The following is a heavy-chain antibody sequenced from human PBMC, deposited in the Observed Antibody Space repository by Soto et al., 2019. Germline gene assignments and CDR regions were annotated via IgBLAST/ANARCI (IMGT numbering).Heavy chain of an antibody. CDR1: GGSISSSSYY. D-gene: IGHD3-10*01. J-gene: IGHJ4*02. V-gene: IGHV4-39*01. Sequence: SETLSLTCTVSGGSISSSSYYWGWIRQPPGKGLEWIGSIYYSGSTYYNPSLKSRVTISVDTSKNQFSLKLSSVTAADTAVYYCASLNMVRGAPFDYWGQGTLVTVSS. CDR2: IYYSGST. CDR3: ASLNMVRGAPFDY.